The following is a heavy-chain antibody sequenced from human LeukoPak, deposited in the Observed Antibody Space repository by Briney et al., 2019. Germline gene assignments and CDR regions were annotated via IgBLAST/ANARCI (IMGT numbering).Heavy chain of an antibody. CDR1: GYTFTSYD. Sequence: GASVKVSCKASGYTFTSYDINWVRQATGQGLEWMGWMNPNSGNAGYAQKFQGRVTMTRNTSISTAYMELSSLRSEDTAVYYCARSRVGTAMADYWGQGTLVTVSS. J-gene: IGHJ4*02. D-gene: IGHD5-18*01. CDR3: ARSRVGTAMADY. CDR2: MNPNSGNA. V-gene: IGHV1-8*01.